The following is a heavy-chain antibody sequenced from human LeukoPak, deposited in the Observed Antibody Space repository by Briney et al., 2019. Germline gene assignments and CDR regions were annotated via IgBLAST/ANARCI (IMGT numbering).Heavy chain of an antibody. CDR1: GGTFSSYA. J-gene: IGHJ3*02. Sequence: ASVKVSCKASGGTFSSYAISWVRQAPGQGLEWMGGIIPIFGTANYAQKFQGRVTITADKSTSTAYMELSSLRSEDTAMYYCARGNDGFDAFDIWGQGTMVTVSS. V-gene: IGHV1-69*06. D-gene: IGHD1-1*01. CDR2: IIPIFGTA. CDR3: ARGNDGFDAFDI.